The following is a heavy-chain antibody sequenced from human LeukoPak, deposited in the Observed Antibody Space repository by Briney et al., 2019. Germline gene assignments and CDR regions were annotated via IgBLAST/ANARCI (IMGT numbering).Heavy chain of an antibody. J-gene: IGHJ4*02. V-gene: IGHV3-74*01. CDR3: AKGRITMIVVPSFHY. CDR2: INSDGSST. CDR1: GFTFSSYW. Sequence: GGSLRLSCAASGFTFSSYWMHWVRQAPGKGLVWVSRINSDGSSTSYADSVKGRFTISRDNSKNTLYLQMNSLRAEDTAVYYCAKGRITMIVVPSFHYWGQGTLATVSS. D-gene: IGHD3-22*01.